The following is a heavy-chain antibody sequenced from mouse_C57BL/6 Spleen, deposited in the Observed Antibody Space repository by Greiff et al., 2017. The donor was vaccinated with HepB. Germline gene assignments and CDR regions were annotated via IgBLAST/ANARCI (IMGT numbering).Heavy chain of an antibody. Sequence: EVKVVESGGGLVQPKGSLKLSCAASGFSFNTYAMNWVRQAPGKGLEWVARIRSKSNNYATYYADSVKDRFTISRDDSESMLYLQMNNLKTEETAMYYCVRQDGYYRFAYWGQGTLVTVSA. J-gene: IGHJ3*01. V-gene: IGHV10-1*01. CDR1: GFSFNTYA. D-gene: IGHD2-3*01. CDR3: VRQDGYYRFAY. CDR2: IRSKSNNYAT.